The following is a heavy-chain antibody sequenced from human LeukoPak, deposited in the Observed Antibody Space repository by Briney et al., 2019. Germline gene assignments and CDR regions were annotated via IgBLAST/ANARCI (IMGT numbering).Heavy chain of an antibody. J-gene: IGHJ4*02. CDR2: ISGSGGST. D-gene: IGHD3-9*01. Sequence: GGSLRLSCAASGFTFSSYAMSWVRQAPGKGLEWVSAISGSGGSTYYADSVKGRFTISRDNSKNTLYLQMNSLKTEDTAVYYCTTKDVDNFDWILGLDYWGQGTLVTVSS. CDR1: GFTFSSYA. CDR3: TTKDVDNFDWILGLDY. V-gene: IGHV3-23*01.